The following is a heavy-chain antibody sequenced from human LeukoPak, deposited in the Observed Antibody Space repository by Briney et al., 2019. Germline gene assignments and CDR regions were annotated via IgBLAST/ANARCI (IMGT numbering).Heavy chain of an antibody. Sequence: TGGSLRLSCAASGFIFSNYAMSWVRQAPGKGLEWVSGISGSGGSTVYADSMQGHFTISRDNSKNIMYLQMNSLRAEDTAVYYCARESFAARWDWGQGTLVTVSS. D-gene: IGHD6-6*01. CDR3: ARESFAARWD. CDR1: GFIFSNYA. J-gene: IGHJ4*02. CDR2: ISGSGGST. V-gene: IGHV3-23*01.